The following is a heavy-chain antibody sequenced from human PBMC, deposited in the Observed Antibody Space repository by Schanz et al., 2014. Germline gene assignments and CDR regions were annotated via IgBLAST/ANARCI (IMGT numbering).Heavy chain of an antibody. CDR3: ARGYSGYSHFDY. Sequence: QVQLVQSGAEVKKPGASVKVSCKASGYTFTRSGIIWVRQAPGQGLEWMGWINTNTANPTYAQGFTGRFVYTLDASVTTAYLEISSLKAEDTAVYYCARGYSGYSHFDYWGQGALVTVSS. J-gene: IGHJ4*02. D-gene: IGHD5-12*01. CDR1: GYTFTRSG. V-gene: IGHV7-4-1*02. CDR2: INTNTANP.